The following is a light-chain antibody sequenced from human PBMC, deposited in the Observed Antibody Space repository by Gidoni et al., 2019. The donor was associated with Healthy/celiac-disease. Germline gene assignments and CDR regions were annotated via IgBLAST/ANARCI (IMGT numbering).Light chain of an antibody. CDR3: SSYAGSNNFDVV. CDR2: EVS. Sequence: QSALTQPPSASGSPGQSVTISCTGTSSDVGCYNYVSWYQQHPGKATKLMIYEVSKRPSGVSDRFSGSKSGNTASLTVSGLQAEDEADYYCSSYAGSNNFDVVFGGGTKLTVL. V-gene: IGLV2-8*01. J-gene: IGLJ2*01. CDR1: SSDVGCYNY.